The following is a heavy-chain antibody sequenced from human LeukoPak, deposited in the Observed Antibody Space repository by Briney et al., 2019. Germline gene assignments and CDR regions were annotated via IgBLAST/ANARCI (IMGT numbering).Heavy chain of an antibody. CDR3: TRGPPGVTVTYFQH. J-gene: IGHJ1*01. D-gene: IGHD4-11*01. Sequence: WIRQPPGKGLEWVGFIRSKAYGATTEYAASVKGRFTISRDDSKSIAYLQMNSLKTEDTAVYYCTRGPPGVTVTYFQHWGQGTLVTVSS. V-gene: IGHV3-49*02. CDR2: IRSKAYGATT.